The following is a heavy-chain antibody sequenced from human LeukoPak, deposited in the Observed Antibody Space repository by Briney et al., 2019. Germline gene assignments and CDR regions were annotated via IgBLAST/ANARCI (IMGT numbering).Heavy chain of an antibody. CDR1: GSTFKTFW. D-gene: IGHD3-16*01. CDR2: IKEDGSDK. Sequence: GSLRLSCVASGSTFKTFWMSWVRQAPGRGLEWVANIKEDGSDKYYVDSVRDRFAISRDNAKNSLFLQMNSLGVEDTAVYFCARYRGSYDLSTPRLWGQGTSVTVTS. V-gene: IGHV3-7*01. CDR3: ARYRGSYDLSTPRL. J-gene: IGHJ4*02.